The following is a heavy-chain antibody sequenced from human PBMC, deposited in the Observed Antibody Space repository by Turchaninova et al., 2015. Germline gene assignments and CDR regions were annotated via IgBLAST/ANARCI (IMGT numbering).Heavy chain of an antibody. CDR3: ASPITIFGYYGMDV. CDR1: GGSFRGYH. V-gene: IGHV4-34*01. Sequence: QVQLQPWGAGLLKPSETLPPTCAVYGGSFRGYHWSWFRPAPGKGLEWIGEINDSGSTNYNPSLKSRVTISVDTSKNQFSLKLRSVTAADTAVYYCASPITIFGYYGMDVWGQGTTVTVSS. J-gene: IGHJ6*02. CDR2: INDSGST. D-gene: IGHD3-3*01.